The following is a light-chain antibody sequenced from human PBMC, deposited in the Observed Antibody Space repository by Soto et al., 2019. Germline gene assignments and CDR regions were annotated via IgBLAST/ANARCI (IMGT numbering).Light chain of an antibody. CDR2: AAS. Sequence: DIQMTQSPSSLSASVGDRVTITCRASQSISSYLNWYQQKPWKAPKLLIYAASSLQSGVPSRFSGSGSGPDFTLTISSLQPEDFATYYCQQSYSTPLFTFGPGTKVDIK. J-gene: IGKJ3*01. CDR3: QQSYSTPLFT. CDR1: QSISSY. V-gene: IGKV1-39*01.